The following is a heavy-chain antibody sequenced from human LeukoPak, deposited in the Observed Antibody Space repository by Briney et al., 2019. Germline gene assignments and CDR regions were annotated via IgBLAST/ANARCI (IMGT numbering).Heavy chain of an antibody. Sequence: GGSLRLSCAASGFTFSDYSMNWVRQAPGKGLEWISYIGIDSGNTNYADSVKGRFTISGDKAKNSLYLQMNSLQVEDTAVYYCARDYKYAFDNWGQGTLVTVSS. J-gene: IGHJ4*02. V-gene: IGHV3-48*01. CDR3: ARDYKYAFDN. CDR1: GFTFSDYS. D-gene: IGHD5-24*01. CDR2: IGIDSGNT.